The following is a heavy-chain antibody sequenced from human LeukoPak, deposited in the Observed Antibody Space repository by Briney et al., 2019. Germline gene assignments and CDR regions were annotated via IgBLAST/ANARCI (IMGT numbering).Heavy chain of an antibody. CDR2: INHSGST. CDR1: GGSFSGYY. CDR3: ARDSSSSHWDY. J-gene: IGHJ4*02. D-gene: IGHD6-6*01. Sequence: SETLSLTCAVYGGSFSGYYWSWIRQPPGKGLEWIGEINHSGSTNYNPSLKSRVTISVDTSKNQFSLKLSSVTAADTAVYYCARDSSSSHWDYWGQGTLVTVSS. V-gene: IGHV4-34*01.